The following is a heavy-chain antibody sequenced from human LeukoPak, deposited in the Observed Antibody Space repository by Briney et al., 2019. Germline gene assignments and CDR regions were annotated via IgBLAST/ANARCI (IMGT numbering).Heavy chain of an antibody. CDR1: DYPISSGYY. CDR2: ILQSGST. Sequence: SETLSLTCAVSDYPISSGYYWGWIRQPPGKGLEWIGIILQSGSTYYNPSLKSRVIISLDGSKNLLSLELSSVTAADTAVYYCVRHSGWYFGYWGQGTLVTVSS. CDR3: VRHSGWYFGY. V-gene: IGHV4-38-2*01. D-gene: IGHD6-19*01. J-gene: IGHJ4*02.